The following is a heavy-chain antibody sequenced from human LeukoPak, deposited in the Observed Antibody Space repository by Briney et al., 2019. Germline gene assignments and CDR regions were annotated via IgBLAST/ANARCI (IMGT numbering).Heavy chain of an antibody. V-gene: IGHV3-43*01. Sequence: GGSLRLSCATSGFNFDRYTIHWVRQAPGKGLEWVSLAGWAGGTTFYSDSVRGRFTVSRDSGRKSVYLQMNSLTTDDTAFYFCAKELDTMFFDYWGQGALVTVSS. D-gene: IGHD3-10*02. CDR1: GFNFDRYT. CDR3: AKELDTMFFDY. J-gene: IGHJ4*02. CDR2: AGWAGGTT.